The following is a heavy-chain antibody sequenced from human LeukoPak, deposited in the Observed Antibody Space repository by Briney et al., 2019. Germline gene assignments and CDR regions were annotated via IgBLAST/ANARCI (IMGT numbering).Heavy chain of an antibody. CDR1: GGSISSYY. V-gene: IGHV4-59*01. D-gene: IGHD1-26*01. CDR2: IYYSGST. Sequence: SETLSLTCTVSGGSISSYYWSWIRQPPGKGLEWIGYIYYSGSTNYNPSLKSRVTISVDTSKNQFSLKLSSVTAADTAVYYCAISRSYYYFDYWGQGTLVTDSS. CDR3: AISRSYYYFDY. J-gene: IGHJ4*02.